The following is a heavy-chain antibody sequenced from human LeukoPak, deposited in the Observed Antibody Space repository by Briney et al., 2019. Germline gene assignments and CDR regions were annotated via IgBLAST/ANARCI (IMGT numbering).Heavy chain of an antibody. CDR1: GYTFTSYA. CDR2: INAGNGKT. V-gene: IGHV1-3*01. Sequence: ASVKVSCKASGYTFTSYAMHWVRQAPGQRLGRMGWINAGNGKTKYSQKFQGRVTITRDTSASTDYMELSRLRSEDTAVYCCARERVDTAMVFDYWGQGTLVTVSS. D-gene: IGHD5-18*01. J-gene: IGHJ4*02. CDR3: ARERVDTAMVFDY.